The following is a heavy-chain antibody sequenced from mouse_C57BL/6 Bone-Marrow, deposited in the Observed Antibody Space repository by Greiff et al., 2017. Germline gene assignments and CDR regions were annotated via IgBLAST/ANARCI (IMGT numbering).Heavy chain of an antibody. CDR1: GFTFSDYY. CDR3: ARTYYYGSSYDWYFDV. Sequence: DVMLVESEGGLVQPGSSMKLSCTASGFTFSDYYMAWVRQVPEKGLEWVANINYDGSSTYYLDSLKSRFIISRDNAKNILYLQMSSLKSEYTATYYCARTYYYGSSYDWYFDVWGTGTTVTVSS. D-gene: IGHD1-1*01. V-gene: IGHV5-16*01. J-gene: IGHJ1*03. CDR2: INYDGSST.